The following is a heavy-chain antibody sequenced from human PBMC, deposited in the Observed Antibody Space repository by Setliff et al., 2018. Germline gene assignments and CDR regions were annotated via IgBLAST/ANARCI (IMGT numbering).Heavy chain of an antibody. CDR2: INSDGSST. CDR1: GFTFSSYW. Sequence: LRLSCAASGFTFSSYWMHWVRQAPGKGLVWVSRINSDGSSTSYADSVKGRFTISRDNAKNTLYLQMNSLRAEDTAVYYCTYYCSSTSCYRDLDWFDPWGQGTLVTVSS. D-gene: IGHD2-2*01. V-gene: IGHV3-74*01. J-gene: IGHJ5*02. CDR3: TYYCSSTSCYRDLDWFDP.